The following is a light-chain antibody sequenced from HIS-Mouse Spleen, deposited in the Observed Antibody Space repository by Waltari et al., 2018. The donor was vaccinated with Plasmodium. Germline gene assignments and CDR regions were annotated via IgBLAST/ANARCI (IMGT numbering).Light chain of an antibody. J-gene: IGLJ2*01. V-gene: IGLV2-8*01. CDR1: SSDVGVSNF. Sequence: QSALTQPPSASGSPGQSVTISCTVTSSDVGVSNFVSWYQQHPGKAPKLMIYEVSKRPSGVPDRFSGSKSGNTASLTVSGLQAEDEADYYCSSYAGSNNLVFGGGTKLTVL. CDR2: EVS. CDR3: SSYAGSNNLV.